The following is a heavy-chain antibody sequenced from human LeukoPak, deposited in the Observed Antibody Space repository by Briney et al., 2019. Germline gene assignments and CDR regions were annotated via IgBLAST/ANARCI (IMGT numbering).Heavy chain of an antibody. CDR2: INHSGST. J-gene: IGHJ3*02. CDR1: GGSFSGYY. CDR3: ARSNGFNDAFDI. Sequence: ASETPSLTCAVYGGSFSGYYWTWIRQPPGKGLEWIGEINHSGSTNYNPSLKSRVTISVDTSKNQFSLKLSSVTAADTAVYYCARSNGFNDAFDIWGQGTMVTVSS. D-gene: IGHD4-17*01. V-gene: IGHV4-34*01.